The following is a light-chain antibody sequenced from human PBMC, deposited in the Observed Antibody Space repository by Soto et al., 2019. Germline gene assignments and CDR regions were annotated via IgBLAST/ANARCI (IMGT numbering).Light chain of an antibody. CDR3: CSYAGSSTYV. CDR1: SSDVGSYNL. J-gene: IGLJ1*01. CDR2: EGS. V-gene: IGLV2-23*01. Sequence: QSALTQPASVSGSPGQSITISCTGTSSDVGSYNLVSWYQQHPGKAPKLMIYEGSKWPSGVSNRFSGSKSGNTASLTISGPRAEDEADYYCCSYAGSSTYVFGTGTKVTVL.